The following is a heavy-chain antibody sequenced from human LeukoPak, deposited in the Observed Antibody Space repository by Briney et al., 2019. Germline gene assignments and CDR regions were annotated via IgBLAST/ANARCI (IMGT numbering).Heavy chain of an antibody. CDR2: IKHDGGED. CDR1: EFAFSTYW. CDR3: ARLAYCGADCYYNWFDF. Sequence: GGSLRLSCAASEFAFSTYWMSWVRQAPGKGLEWVANIKHDGGEDYYVNAVKGRFTIFRDNANNALFLQMSSLRAEDTALYYCARLAYCGADCYYNWFDFWGQGTLVTVSS. J-gene: IGHJ5*01. V-gene: IGHV3-7*01. D-gene: IGHD2-21*02.